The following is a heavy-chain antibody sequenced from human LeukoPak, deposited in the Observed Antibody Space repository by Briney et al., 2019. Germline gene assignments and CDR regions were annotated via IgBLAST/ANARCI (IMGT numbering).Heavy chain of an antibody. CDR2: ISWNSGSI. Sequence: LRLSCAASGFTFDDYAMHWVRQAPGKGLEWVSGISWNSGSIGYAASVKGRFTISRDNAKNSLYLQMNSLRAEDTALYYCAKVYGDYSLKYYYYYGMDVWGQGTTVTVSS. CDR3: AKVYGDYSLKYYYYYGMDV. D-gene: IGHD4-17*01. V-gene: IGHV3-9*01. J-gene: IGHJ6*02. CDR1: GFTFDDYA.